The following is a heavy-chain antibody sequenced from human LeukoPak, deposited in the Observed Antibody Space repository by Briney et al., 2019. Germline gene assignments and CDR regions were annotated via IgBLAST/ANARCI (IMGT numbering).Heavy chain of an antibody. D-gene: IGHD3-3*01. CDR3: ARGGISYRKGITIFGGKNYYMDV. J-gene: IGHJ6*03. V-gene: IGHV1-2*02. CDR1: GYTFTRYY. CDR2: INPNSGGT. Sequence: ASVKVSCKASGYTFTRYYMHWVRQAPGQGLEWMGWINPNSGGTNYAQKFQGRVTMTRDTSISTAYMELSRLRSDDTAVYYCARGGISYRKGITIFGGKNYYMDVWGKGTTVTVSS.